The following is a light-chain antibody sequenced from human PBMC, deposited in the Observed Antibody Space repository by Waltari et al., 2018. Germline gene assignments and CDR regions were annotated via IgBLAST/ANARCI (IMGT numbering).Light chain of an antibody. CDR2: THD. CDR3: AAWDDTLSAVV. CDR1: SSHIRSNY. V-gene: IGLV1-47*02. Sequence: QSVLTQPPSTSEPPGQRVALSGSGSSSHIRSNYGHRYPPLPGTAPNLLIYTHDQRPSGGPDRFPGSKSGTSASLAISALQSDDESDYFCAAWDDTLSAVVFGGGTKLTVL. J-gene: IGLJ2*01.